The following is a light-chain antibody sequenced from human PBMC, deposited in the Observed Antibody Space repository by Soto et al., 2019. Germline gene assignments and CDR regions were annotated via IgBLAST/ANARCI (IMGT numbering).Light chain of an antibody. V-gene: IGLV2-11*01. CDR1: SSDVGGYNY. Sequence: HSVLTQPRSVSGSPGQSVTISCTGTSSDVGGYNYVSWYQQHPGKAPKLMIYDVSKRPSGVPDRFSGSKSGNTASLTISGLQAEDEADYYCCSYAGSYTQVFGTGTKVTVL. CDR3: CSYAGSYTQV. J-gene: IGLJ1*01. CDR2: DVS.